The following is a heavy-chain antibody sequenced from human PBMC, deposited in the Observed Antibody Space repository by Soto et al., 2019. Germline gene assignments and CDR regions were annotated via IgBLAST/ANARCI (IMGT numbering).Heavy chain of an antibody. V-gene: IGHV4-31*03. Sequence: SETVSLTCTFSGGCISSGGYYWSWIRQHPGKGLEWIGYIYYSGSTYYNPSLKSRVTISVDTSKNQFSLKLSSVTAADTAVYYCARRYYYDSSGYYYDCYFDYWGQGTLVTVS. D-gene: IGHD3-22*01. J-gene: IGHJ4*02. CDR1: GGCISSGGYY. CDR3: ARRYYYDSSGYYYDCYFDY. CDR2: IYYSGST.